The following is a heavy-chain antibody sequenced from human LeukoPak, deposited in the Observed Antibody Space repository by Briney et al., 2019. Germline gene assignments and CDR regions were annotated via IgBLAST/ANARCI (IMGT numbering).Heavy chain of an antibody. CDR2: INPNSGGT. V-gene: IGHV1-2*02. J-gene: IGHJ4*02. CDR3: ARARPDFDY. CDR1: GYTFTSYG. Sequence: ASVKVSCKASGYTFTSYGISWVRQAPGQGLEWMGWINPNSGGTNYAQKFQGRVTMTRDTSISTAYMELSRLRSDDTAVYYCARARPDFDYWGQGTLVTVSS.